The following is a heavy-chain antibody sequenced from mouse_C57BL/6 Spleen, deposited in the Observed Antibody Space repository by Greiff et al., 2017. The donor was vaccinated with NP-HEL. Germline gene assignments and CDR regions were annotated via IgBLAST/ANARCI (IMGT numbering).Heavy chain of an antibody. J-gene: IGHJ2*01. V-gene: IGHV1-69*01. CDR2: IDPSDSYT. D-gene: IGHD2-4*01. Sequence: QVQLQQPGAELVMPGASVKLSCKASGYTFTSYWMHWVKQRPGQGLEWIGEIDPSDSYTNYNQKFKGKSTLTVDKSSSTAYMQLSSLTSEDSAVYYCARGALYYDYDVGIWDYWGQGTTLTVSS. CDR1: GYTFTSYW. CDR3: ARGALYYDYDVGIWDY.